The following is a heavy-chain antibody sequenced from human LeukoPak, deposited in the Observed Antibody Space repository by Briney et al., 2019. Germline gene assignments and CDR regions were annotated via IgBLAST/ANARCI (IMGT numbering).Heavy chain of an antibody. Sequence: GGSLRLPCAASGFTFSSYGMHWVRQAPGKGLEWVAFIRYDGSNKYYADSVKGRFTISRDNSKNTLYLQMNSLRAEDTAVYYCAKDYGSFYYYYMDVWGKGTTVTISS. J-gene: IGHJ6*03. D-gene: IGHD3-10*01. CDR1: GFTFSSYG. V-gene: IGHV3-30*02. CDR3: AKDYGSFYYYYMDV. CDR2: IRYDGSNK.